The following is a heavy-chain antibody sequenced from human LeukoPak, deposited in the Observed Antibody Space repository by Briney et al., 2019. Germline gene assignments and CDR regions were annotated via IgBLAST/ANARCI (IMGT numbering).Heavy chain of an antibody. Sequence: GGTLRLSCAASGSTFNTYGMSWVRQAPGKGLEWVSGISGSGGATYYADSVKGRFTISRDDPHNTLYLQMNSLRAEDTAVYFCARGGVDYGSGTYYLMYYFDYWGQGALVTVSS. CDR2: ISGSGGAT. CDR3: ARGGVDYGSGTYYLMYYFDY. J-gene: IGHJ4*02. CDR1: GSTFNTYG. D-gene: IGHD3-10*01. V-gene: IGHV3-23*01.